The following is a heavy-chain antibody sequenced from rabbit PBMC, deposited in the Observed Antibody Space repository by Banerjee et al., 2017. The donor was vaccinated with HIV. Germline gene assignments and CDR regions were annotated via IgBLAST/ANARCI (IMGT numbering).Heavy chain of an antibody. V-gene: IGHV1S45*01. D-gene: IGHD8-1*01. CDR3: ARRGYAGIGYGDAFDP. CDR1: GFDFSSGA. CDR2: IYNGGSGST. Sequence: QEQVEESGGGLVQPEGSLTLTCTASGFDFSSGAMCWVRQAPGKGLELIACIYNGGSGSTYYASWAKGRFTISKTSSTTVTLQMTSLTAADTATYFCARRGYAGIGYGDAFDPWGPGTLVTVS. J-gene: IGHJ2*01.